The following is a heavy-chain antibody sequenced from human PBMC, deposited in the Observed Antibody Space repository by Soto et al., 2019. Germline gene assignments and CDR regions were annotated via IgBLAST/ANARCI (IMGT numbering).Heavy chain of an antibody. CDR1: GFTFSSYG. Sequence: QVQLVESGGGVVQPGRSLRLSCAASGFTFSSYGMHRVRQAPGKGLEWVAVISYDGSNKYYADSVKGRFTISRDNSKNTLYLQMNSLRAEDTAVYYCAKAGYVCSGGSCYSGGYYYYMDVWGKGTTVTVSS. J-gene: IGHJ6*03. CDR3: AKAGYVCSGGSCYSGGYYYYMDV. CDR2: ISYDGSNK. D-gene: IGHD2-15*01. V-gene: IGHV3-30*18.